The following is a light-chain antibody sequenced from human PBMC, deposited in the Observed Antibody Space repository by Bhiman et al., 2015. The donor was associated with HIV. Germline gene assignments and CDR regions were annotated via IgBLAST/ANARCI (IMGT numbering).Light chain of an antibody. V-gene: IGLV2-23*02. J-gene: IGLJ2*01. CDR1: SSDVGGYNY. CDR2: DVS. CDR3: CSYAGSSTL. Sequence: QSALTQPASVSGSPGQSITISCTGTSSDVGGYNYVSWYQQHPGKAPKLMIYDVSKRPSGVSNRFSGSKSGNTASLTISGLQAEDEADYYCCSYAGSSTLFGGGTKLTV.